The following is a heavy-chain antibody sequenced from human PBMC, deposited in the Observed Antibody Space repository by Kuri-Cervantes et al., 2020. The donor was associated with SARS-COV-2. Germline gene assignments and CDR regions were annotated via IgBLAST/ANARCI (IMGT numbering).Heavy chain of an antibody. CDR1: GFTFSSYA. J-gene: IGHJ6*03. Sequence: GSLRLSCAASGFTFSSYAMSWVRQAPGKGLEWIGEINHSGSTNYNPSLKSRVTISVDTSKNQFSLKLSSVTAADTAVYYCARDRYSSSLFYYYYMDVWGKGTTVTVSS. V-gene: IGHV4-34*01. D-gene: IGHD6-6*01. CDR2: INHSGST. CDR3: ARDRYSSSLFYYYYMDV.